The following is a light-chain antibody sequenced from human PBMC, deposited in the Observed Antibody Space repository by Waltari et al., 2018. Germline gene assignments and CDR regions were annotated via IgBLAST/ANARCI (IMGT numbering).Light chain of an antibody. V-gene: IGLV3-1*01. Sequence: SYELTRPPSVSVSPGQTASITCSGDKLGDQYACWYQQKPGQSPLVVIYQDTKRPSGIPERFSGSNSGNTATLTISGTQAMDEADYYCQAWDSSTAVFGGGTKLTVL. CDR1: KLGDQY. CDR2: QDT. CDR3: QAWDSSTAV. J-gene: IGLJ2*01.